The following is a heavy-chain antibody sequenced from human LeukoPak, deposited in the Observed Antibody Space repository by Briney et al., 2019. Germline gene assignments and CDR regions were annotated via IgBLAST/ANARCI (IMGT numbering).Heavy chain of an antibody. D-gene: IGHD6-19*01. CDR1: GFTVSSNY. V-gene: IGHV3-66*01. J-gene: IGHJ4*02. CDR3: ARSSGWYSPFDY. Sequence: PGGSLRLSCAASGFTVSSNYMSWVRQAPGKGLEWVSVIYSGGNTYYADSVKGRFTISRDNSNNTLYLQMNSLRAEDTAVYFCARSSGWYSPFDYWGQGTLATVSS. CDR2: IYSGGNT.